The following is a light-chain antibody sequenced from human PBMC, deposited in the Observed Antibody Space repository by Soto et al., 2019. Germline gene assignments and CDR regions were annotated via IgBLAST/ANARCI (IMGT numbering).Light chain of an antibody. J-gene: IGKJ4*01. V-gene: IGKV3-20*01. CDR3: QQYGSSPQT. Sequence: EIVLTQSPGTLSLSPGERATLSCRASQSVYKNFLAWYQQKPGQAPRLLISGASNRATGIPDRFSGSGSGTYFSLTIDRLEPEDLAVYFCQQYGSSPQTFGGGTKVAIK. CDR1: QSVYKNF. CDR2: GAS.